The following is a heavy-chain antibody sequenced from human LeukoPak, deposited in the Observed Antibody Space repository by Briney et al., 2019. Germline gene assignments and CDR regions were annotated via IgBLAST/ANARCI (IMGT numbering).Heavy chain of an antibody. Sequence: ASVKVSCKASGYTFTSYDINWVRQATGQGLEGMGWMNPNSGNTGYAQKFQGRVTITRNTSISTAYMELSSLRSEDTAVYYCARGLRWAGAFDIWGQGTMVTVSS. CDR3: ARGLRWAGAFDI. V-gene: IGHV1-8*03. D-gene: IGHD4-23*01. J-gene: IGHJ3*02. CDR2: MNPNSGNT. CDR1: GYTFTSYD.